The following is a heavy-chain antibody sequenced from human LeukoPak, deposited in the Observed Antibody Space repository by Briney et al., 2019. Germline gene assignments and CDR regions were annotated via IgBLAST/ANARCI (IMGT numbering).Heavy chain of an antibody. J-gene: IGHJ4*02. V-gene: IGHV3-11*04. CDR1: GFTFTDYY. CDR3: VRDNPRCCGVIPSNIDDY. CDR2: ISSSGSTI. D-gene: IGHD2/OR15-2a*01. Sequence: GGSLRLSCAASGFTFTDYYMSWIRQAPGKGLEWVSYISSSGSTIYYADSVKGRFTISRDNAKNSLYLQMNSLRAEDTAVYYCVRDNPRCCGVIPSNIDDYWGQGTLVTVSS.